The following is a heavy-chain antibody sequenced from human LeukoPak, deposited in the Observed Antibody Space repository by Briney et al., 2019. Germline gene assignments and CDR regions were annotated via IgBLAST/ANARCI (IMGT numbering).Heavy chain of an antibody. D-gene: IGHD6-13*01. J-gene: IGHJ5*02. CDR3: ARVVVAAAGTFDP. CDR2: IYSGGST. CDR1: GFTVSSNY. V-gene: IGHV3-53*01. Sequence: GGSLRLSCAASGFTVSSNYMSWVRQAPGKGLEWVSVIYSGGSTYYADSVKGRFTISRDNSKNTLYLQMNSRRAEDTAVYYCARVVVAAAGTFDPWGQGTLVTVSS.